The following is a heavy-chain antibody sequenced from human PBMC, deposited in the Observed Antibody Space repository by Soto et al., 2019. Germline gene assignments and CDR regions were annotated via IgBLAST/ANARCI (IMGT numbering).Heavy chain of an antibody. Sequence: QVQLVQSGAEEKKPGASVKVSCKASGYTFTSYAMHWVRQAPGQRLEWMGWINAGNGNTKYSQKFQGRVTITRDTTASTAYMELSSLRSEDTAVYYCPRAPSWWYFDLWGRGTLVTVSS. CDR1: GYTFTSYA. CDR3: PRAPSWWYFDL. CDR2: INAGNGNT. V-gene: IGHV1-3*05. J-gene: IGHJ2*01.